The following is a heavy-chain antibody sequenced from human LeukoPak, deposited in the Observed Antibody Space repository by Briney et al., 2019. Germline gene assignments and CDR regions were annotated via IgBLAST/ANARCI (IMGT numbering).Heavy chain of an antibody. CDR1: GFAFSSYS. V-gene: IGHV3-23*01. Sequence: PGGSLRLSCAACGFAFSSYSMSWVRQAPGKGLEWVSAISGSGADTYYTDSVKGRFTISRDNSKTTLFLQMNSLRAEDTAIYYCAKDLGGEGGSGFPGQWGQGTLVTVSS. CDR3: AKDLGGEGGSGFPGQ. CDR2: ISGSGADT. D-gene: IGHD3-10*01. J-gene: IGHJ4*02.